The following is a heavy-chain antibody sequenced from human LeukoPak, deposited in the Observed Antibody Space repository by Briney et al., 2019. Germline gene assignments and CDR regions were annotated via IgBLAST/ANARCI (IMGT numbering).Heavy chain of an antibody. CDR2: INEDSSVI. V-gene: IGHV3-48*04. Sequence: PGGALRLSCAASGFSFSIYSLTWVRQAPGKWLEWPAYINEDSSVIYYAVSVEGRFTASRNNAKNSLYLQMNSLRGHDTAVYYCARGFGTSCFYSWGQGNLVTVSS. CDR3: ARGFGTSCFYS. J-gene: IGHJ5*02. CDR1: GFSFSIYS. D-gene: IGHD2-2*01.